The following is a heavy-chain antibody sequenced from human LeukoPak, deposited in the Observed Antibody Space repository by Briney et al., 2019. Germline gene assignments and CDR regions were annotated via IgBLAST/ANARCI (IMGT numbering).Heavy chain of an antibody. CDR3: ARNRYSGYDSSYYYYYYMDV. D-gene: IGHD5-12*01. CDR2: IIPIFGTA. J-gene: IGHJ6*03. Sequence: GASVKVSCKASGYTFTTYYIHWVRQAPGQGLEWMGGIIPIFGTANYAQKFQGRVTITTDESTSTAYMELSSLRSEDTAVYYCARNRYSGYDSSYYYYYYMDVWGKGTTVTVSS. V-gene: IGHV1-69*05. CDR1: GYTFTTYY.